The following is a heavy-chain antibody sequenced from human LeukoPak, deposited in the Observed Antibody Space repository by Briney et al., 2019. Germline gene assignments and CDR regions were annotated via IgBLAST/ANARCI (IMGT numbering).Heavy chain of an antibody. CDR2: IWYDGSNS. J-gene: IGHJ4*02. V-gene: IGHV3-33*01. CDR3: ARDPGGSGWQTFDY. CDR1: GFSFSSYG. D-gene: IGHD6-19*01. Sequence: GSLRLSCAASGFSFSSYGMHWVRQAPDKGLEWAAVIWYDGSNSYHADSVKGRFTISRDNSRNTLYLQMNSLRAEDTAVYYCARDPGGSGWQTFDYWGQGTLVTVSS.